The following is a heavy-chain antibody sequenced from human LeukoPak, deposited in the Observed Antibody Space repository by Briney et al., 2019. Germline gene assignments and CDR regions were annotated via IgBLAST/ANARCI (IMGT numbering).Heavy chain of an antibody. CDR1: GGSISSGGYS. CDR3: ARSVDTAMDVYFDY. D-gene: IGHD5-18*01. J-gene: IGHJ4*02. V-gene: IGHV4-30-2*01. CDR2: IYHSGST. Sequence: SETLSLTCAVFGGSISSGGYSWSWIRQPPGKGLEWIGYIYHSGSTYYNPSLKSRVTISVDRSKNQFSLKLSSVTAADTAVYYCARSVDTAMDVYFDYWGQGTLVTVSS.